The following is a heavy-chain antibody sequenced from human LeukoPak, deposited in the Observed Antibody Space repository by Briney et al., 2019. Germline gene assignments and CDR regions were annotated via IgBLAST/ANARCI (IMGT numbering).Heavy chain of an antibody. Sequence: GGSLRLSCAASGFTFSSYSMNWVRQAPGKGLEWVSYISSSSSTIYYADSVKGRFTISRDNAKNSLYLQMNSLRAEDTAVYYCARGIIAARARGNWFDPWGQGTLVTVSS. J-gene: IGHJ5*02. V-gene: IGHV3-48*01. CDR2: ISSSSSTI. D-gene: IGHD6-6*01. CDR3: ARGIIAARARGNWFDP. CDR1: GFTFSSYS.